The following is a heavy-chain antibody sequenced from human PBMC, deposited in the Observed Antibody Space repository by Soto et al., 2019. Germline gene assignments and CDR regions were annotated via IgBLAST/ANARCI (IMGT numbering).Heavy chain of an antibody. V-gene: IGHV3-15*07. D-gene: IGHD1-26*01. CDR3: TTDPVIVGATPFDY. J-gene: IGHJ4*02. CDR2: IKSKTDGGTT. CDR1: GFTFSNAW. Sequence: EVQLVESGGGLVKPGGSLRLSCAASGFTFSNAWMNWVRQAPGKGLEWVGRIKSKTDGGTTDYAAPVKGSFTISIDDSKTTLYLQMNSLKTADTAVYYCTTDPVIVGATPFDYWGQGTLVTVSS.